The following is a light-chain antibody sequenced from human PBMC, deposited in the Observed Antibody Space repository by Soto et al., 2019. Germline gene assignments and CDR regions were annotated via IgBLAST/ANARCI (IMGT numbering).Light chain of an antibody. CDR1: QSVSSN. CDR3: QQYNNWPLT. V-gene: IGKV3-15*01. Sequence: EIVMTQSPATLSVSPGERATFSCRASQSVSSNLAWYQQKPGQTPRLLIYDASSRATGIPARFSGSGSGTDFTLTISSLQSEDFAVYYCQQYNNWPLTFGGGTNVEIK. J-gene: IGKJ4*01. CDR2: DAS.